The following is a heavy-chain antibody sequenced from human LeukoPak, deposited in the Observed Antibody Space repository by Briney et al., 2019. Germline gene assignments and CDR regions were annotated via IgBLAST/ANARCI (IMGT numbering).Heavy chain of an antibody. D-gene: IGHD3-10*01. Sequence: PGGSLRLSCAASGFTFSSYEMNWVRQAPGKGLEWVSFIGSSGSSIYYADSVKGRFTISRDNAKNSLFLQMNSLRAEDTAVYYCAREELAGDWFDPWGQGTLVTVSS. CDR1: GFTFSSYE. J-gene: IGHJ5*02. CDR2: IGSSGSSI. CDR3: AREELAGDWFDP. V-gene: IGHV3-48*03.